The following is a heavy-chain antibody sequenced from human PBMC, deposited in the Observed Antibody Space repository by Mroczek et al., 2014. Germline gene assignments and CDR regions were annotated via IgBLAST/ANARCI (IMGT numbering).Heavy chain of an antibody. Sequence: QVQLVESGPGLVKPSETLSLTCTVSGGSISSYYWSWIRQPPGKGLEWIGYIYYSGSTNYNPSLKSRVTISVDTSKNQFSLKLSSVTAADTAVYYCARAGDCSSTSCYRAFDIWGQGTMVTVSS. J-gene: IGHJ3*02. CDR1: GGSISSYY. CDR2: IYYSGST. D-gene: IGHD2-2*01. CDR3: ARAGDCSSTSCYRAFDI. V-gene: IGHV4-59*01.